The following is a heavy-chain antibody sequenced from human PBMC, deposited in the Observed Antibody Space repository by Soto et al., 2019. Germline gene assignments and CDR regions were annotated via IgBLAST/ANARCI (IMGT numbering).Heavy chain of an antibody. J-gene: IGHJ3*02. CDR1: DYPITSDYY. D-gene: IGHD3-22*01. CDR2: IYHGGSA. Sequence: KSSETLSLTCVVSDYPITSDYYWAWIRQPPGKGLEWIGSIYHGGSAYYNPSLNSRVTILVDTSNKQVSLRVTSVTAADTAVYYCARYRYYFDASGNYRTHAFDIWGPGTLVTVSS. V-gene: IGHV4-38-2*01. CDR3: ARYRYYFDASGNYRTHAFDI.